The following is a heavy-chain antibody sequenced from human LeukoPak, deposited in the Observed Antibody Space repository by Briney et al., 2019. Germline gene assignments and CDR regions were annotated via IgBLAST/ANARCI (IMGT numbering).Heavy chain of an antibody. CDR3: ARARQRATGSYSALDS. CDR2: INPNSGGT. Sequence: ASVKVSCTASGYTFTAYYIHWVRQAPGQGLEWMGWINPNSGGTNYAQKFQGRVTLTRDTSISTAYMELNSLRSDDTAVYYSARARQRATGSYSALDSWGRGTLVTVSS. D-gene: IGHD1-26*01. J-gene: IGHJ4*02. V-gene: IGHV1-2*02. CDR1: GYTFTAYY.